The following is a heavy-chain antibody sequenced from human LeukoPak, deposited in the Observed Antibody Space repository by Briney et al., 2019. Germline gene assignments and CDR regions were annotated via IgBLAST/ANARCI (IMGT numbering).Heavy chain of an antibody. V-gene: IGHV4-4*09. CDR1: GGSISSYY. D-gene: IGHD5-12*01. J-gene: IGHJ4*02. CDR3: ARHRYSGYDHFDY. Sequence: SETLSLTCTVSGGSISSYYWSWIRQPPGKGLEWIGYIYTSGSTNYNPSLKSRVTISVDTSKNQFSLKLSSVTAADTAVYYCARHRYSGYDHFDYWGQGTLVTVSP. CDR2: IYTSGST.